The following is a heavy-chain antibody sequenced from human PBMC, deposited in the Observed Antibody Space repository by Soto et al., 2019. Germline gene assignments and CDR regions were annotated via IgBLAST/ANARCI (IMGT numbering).Heavy chain of an antibody. Sequence: QVQLVQSGAEVRKPGSSVKVSCTASGGTFSRHAISWVRQAPGQGLEWMGGIIPIFGTANHAQKFQGRVTIIADESTRTVYMELSSLRSDDTAIYYCARGWGYDSTDYYYAYWGQGTLVIVSS. V-gene: IGHV1-69*01. CDR2: IIPIFGTA. CDR1: GGTFSRHA. J-gene: IGHJ4*02. CDR3: ARGWGYDSTDYYYAY. D-gene: IGHD3-22*01.